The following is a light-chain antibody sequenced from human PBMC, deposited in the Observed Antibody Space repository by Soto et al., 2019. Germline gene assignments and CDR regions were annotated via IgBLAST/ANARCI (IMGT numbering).Light chain of an antibody. V-gene: IGKV1-5*01. J-gene: IGKJ1*01. Sequence: DIQMTQSPSTLSASVGDRVTITCRASQSISNWLAWYQQKPGKAPKLLIYDASSLESGVPSRFSGSGSGTEFTLNISSLQPDDFATYYCQHYNSYSFGKGTKVDTK. CDR1: QSISNW. CDR2: DAS. CDR3: QHYNSYS.